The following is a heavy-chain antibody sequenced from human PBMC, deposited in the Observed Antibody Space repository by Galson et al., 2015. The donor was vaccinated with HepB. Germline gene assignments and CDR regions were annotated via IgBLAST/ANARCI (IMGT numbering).Heavy chain of an antibody. Sequence: SVKVSCKASGGTFSSYAINWVRQAPGQGLEWMGGIIPIFGIANYAQKLQGRVVMTTDTSTNTVYMKLRSLRFDDTAVYYCARGRYSSSPPDYWGQGTMVTVSS. CDR1: GGTFSSYA. CDR3: ARGRYSSSPPDY. V-gene: IGHV1-69*10. CDR2: IIPIFGIA. D-gene: IGHD6-6*01. J-gene: IGHJ4*02.